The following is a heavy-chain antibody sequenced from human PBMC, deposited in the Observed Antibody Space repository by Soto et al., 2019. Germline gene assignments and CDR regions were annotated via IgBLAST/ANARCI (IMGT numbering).Heavy chain of an antibody. Sequence: GVSVKVACKACGGTFSSYAISWVRQAPGQGLEWMGGIIPIFGTANYAQKFQGRVTITADESTSTAYMELSSLRSEDTAVYYCARARLLWFGESTPLYYYGMDVWGQGTTVTVSS. D-gene: IGHD3-10*01. CDR2: IIPIFGTA. CDR1: GGTFSSYA. CDR3: ARARLLWFGESTPLYYYGMDV. J-gene: IGHJ6*02. V-gene: IGHV1-69*13.